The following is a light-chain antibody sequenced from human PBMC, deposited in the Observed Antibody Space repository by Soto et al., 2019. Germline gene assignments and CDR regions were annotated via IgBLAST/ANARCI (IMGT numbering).Light chain of an antibody. J-gene: IGLJ1*01. CDR3: SSYTSSSTYV. V-gene: IGLV2-14*01. Sequence: QSALTQPASVSGSPGQSITISCAGTMRDVGAYNLVSWYQQHPGRAPQLIIYEVRNRPSGVSDRFSGSKSGNVASLTISWLQAEDEADYYCSSYTSSSTYVFGTGTKVTVL. CDR1: MRDVGAYNL. CDR2: EVR.